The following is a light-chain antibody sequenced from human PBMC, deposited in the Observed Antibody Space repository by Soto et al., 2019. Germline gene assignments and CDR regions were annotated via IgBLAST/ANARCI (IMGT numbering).Light chain of an antibody. Sequence: QSALTQPASVSGSPGQSITISCTGTSSDVGAYTRVSWYQQHPGKAPKLLIYGVTTRPSGISDRFSASKSGLTASLTISGLQPEDEADYYCSSFTSNRIYVFGPGTKLTVL. V-gene: IGLV2-14*03. CDR3: SSFTSNRIYV. J-gene: IGLJ1*01. CDR2: GVT. CDR1: SSDVGAYTR.